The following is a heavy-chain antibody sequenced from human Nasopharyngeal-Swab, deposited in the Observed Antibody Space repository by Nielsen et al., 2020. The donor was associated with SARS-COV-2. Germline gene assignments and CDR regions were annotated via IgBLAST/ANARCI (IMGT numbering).Heavy chain of an antibody. CDR2: IWYDGSNK. J-gene: IGHJ4*02. CDR1: GFTFSSYG. D-gene: IGHD5/OR15-5a*01. CDR3: ARDLRSPKGY. Sequence: GGSLRLSCAASGFTFSSYGMHWVRQAPGKGLEWVAVIWYDGSNKYYADSVKGRFTISRDNSKNTLYLQMSSLRSEDTAVYYCARDLRSPKGYWGQGTLVTVSS. V-gene: IGHV3-33*01.